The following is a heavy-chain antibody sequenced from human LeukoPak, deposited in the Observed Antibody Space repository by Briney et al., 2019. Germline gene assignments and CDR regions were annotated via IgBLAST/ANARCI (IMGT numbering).Heavy chain of an antibody. Sequence: ASVKVSCKASGYTFTGYYMHWVRQAPGQGLEWMGWINPNSGGTNYAQKFQGRVTMTRDTSISTAYMELRSLRSDDTAVYYCARARDYYYDSSGRDAFDIWGQGTMVTVSS. CDR3: ARARDYYYDSSGRDAFDI. V-gene: IGHV1-2*02. CDR1: GYTFTGYY. CDR2: INPNSGGT. D-gene: IGHD3-22*01. J-gene: IGHJ3*02.